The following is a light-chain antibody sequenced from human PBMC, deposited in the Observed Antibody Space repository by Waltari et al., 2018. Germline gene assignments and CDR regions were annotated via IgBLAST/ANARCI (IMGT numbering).Light chain of an antibody. CDR3: QQYHESPPIT. CDR2: GAS. J-gene: IGKJ3*01. Sequence: EIVMTQSPATLSVSPGERATTSCRASQSISSQLAWYQQKPGQAPRLLIYGASTRATGIPARFSGSGSGTEFTLTISSLQSEDFAVYFCQQYHESPPITFGPGTKVDIK. V-gene: IGKV3-15*01. CDR1: QSISSQ.